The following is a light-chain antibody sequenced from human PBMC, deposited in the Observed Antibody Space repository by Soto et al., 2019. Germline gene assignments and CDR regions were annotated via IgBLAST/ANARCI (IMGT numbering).Light chain of an antibody. V-gene: IGKV1-5*01. CDR1: QSISNW. CDR3: QQYNTYSYT. CDR2: DAS. J-gene: IGKJ2*01. Sequence: DIQMTKSPSTLSASVGDRVTITCRASQSISNWLAWYQQRPGKAPKLLIYDASTLESWVPSRFSGSGSGTEFTLTISGLRPDDFATYYCQQYNTYSYTFGQGTKLEIK.